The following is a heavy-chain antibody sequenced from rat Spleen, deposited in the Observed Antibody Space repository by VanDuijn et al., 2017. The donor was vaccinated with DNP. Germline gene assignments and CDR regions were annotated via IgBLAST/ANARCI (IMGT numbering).Heavy chain of an antibody. CDR3: ARAQNYGIHVDYFDY. V-gene: IGHV4-2*01. J-gene: IGHJ2*01. D-gene: IGHD1-11*01. CDR1: GFIFNDYW. CDR2: INKDSSTI. Sequence: EVKLVESGGGLVQPGRSLKLSCAASGFIFNDYWMGWVRQAPGKGLEWIGDINKDSSTINYAPSLKDKFTISRDSAQDTLFLQMSKLGSEDTAIYYWARAQNYGIHVDYFDYWGQGVMVTVSS.